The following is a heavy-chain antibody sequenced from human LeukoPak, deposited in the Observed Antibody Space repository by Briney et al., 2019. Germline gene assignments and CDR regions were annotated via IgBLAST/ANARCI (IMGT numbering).Heavy chain of an antibody. D-gene: IGHD1-26*01. CDR2: IINDGSST. J-gene: IGHJ4*02. Sequence: GGSLRLSCAASGFNFKNYWMHWVRQAPGKGLEWVSRIINDGSSTTYADSVKGRFTISRDNAKDTLYLQMNSLRAEDTALYFCAKKAQYNGNYPLDYWGQGTLVTVSS. V-gene: IGHV3-74*01. CDR1: GFNFKNYW. CDR3: AKKAQYNGNYPLDY.